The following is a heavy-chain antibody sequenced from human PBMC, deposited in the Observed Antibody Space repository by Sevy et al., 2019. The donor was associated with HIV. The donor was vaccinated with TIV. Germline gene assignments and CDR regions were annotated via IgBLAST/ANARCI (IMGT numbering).Heavy chain of an antibody. D-gene: IGHD1-1*01. J-gene: IGHJ4*02. CDR2: IYYSGST. V-gene: IGHV4-61*01. Sequence: SETLSLTCTVSGGSVSSGSYYWSWIRQPPGKGLEWIGYIYYSGSTNYNPSLKSRVTISVDTSKNQFSLKLSSVTAADTAVYYCARSCTTGTSLGYWGQGTLVTSPQ. CDR1: GGSVSSGSYY. CDR3: ARSCTTGTSLGY.